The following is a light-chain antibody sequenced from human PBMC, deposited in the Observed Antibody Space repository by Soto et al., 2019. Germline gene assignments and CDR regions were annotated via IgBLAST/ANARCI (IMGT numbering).Light chain of an antibody. CDR2: GAS. CDR3: QQYIRSPFA. Sequence: EIVLTQSPGTLSLSPGERATLSCRASQSVTSSYLAWYQQKPGQAPRLLIYGASSRATGIPDRFSGSGSGTDFTLTISRLEPEDFAGYYFQQYIRSPFAFGQGTRLETK. CDR1: QSVTSSY. J-gene: IGKJ5*01. V-gene: IGKV3-20*01.